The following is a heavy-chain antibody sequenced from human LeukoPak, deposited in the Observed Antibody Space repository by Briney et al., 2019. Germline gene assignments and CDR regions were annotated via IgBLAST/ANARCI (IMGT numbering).Heavy chain of an antibody. Sequence: GGSLRLSCAASGFTFSSYSMNWVRQAPGKGLEWVSYISSSSSSTIYYADSVKGRFTISRDNAKNSLYLQMNSLRAEDTAVYYCARDRSGWPHDAFDTWGQGTMVTVSS. CDR1: GFTFSSYS. J-gene: IGHJ3*02. CDR3: ARDRSGWPHDAFDT. V-gene: IGHV3-48*01. CDR2: ISSSSSSTI. D-gene: IGHD6-19*01.